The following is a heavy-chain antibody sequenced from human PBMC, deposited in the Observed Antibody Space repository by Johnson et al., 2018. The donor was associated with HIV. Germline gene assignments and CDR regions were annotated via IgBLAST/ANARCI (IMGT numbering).Heavy chain of an antibody. CDR3: TTDLIRRYYGSGLRDAFDI. Sequence: VQLVESGGGVVQPGGSLRLSCAASGFTFSSYAMSWVRQAPGKGLEWVSAISGSGGSTYYADSVKGRFTISRDNSKNTLYLQMNSLKTEDTAVYYCTTDLIRRYYGSGLRDAFDIWGQGTMVTVSS. V-gene: IGHV3-23*04. D-gene: IGHD3-10*01. CDR1: GFTFSSYA. J-gene: IGHJ3*02. CDR2: ISGSGGST.